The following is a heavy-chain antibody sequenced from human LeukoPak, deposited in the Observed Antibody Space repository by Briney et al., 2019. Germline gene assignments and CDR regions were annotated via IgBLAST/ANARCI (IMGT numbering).Heavy chain of an antibody. D-gene: IGHD5-12*01. CDR1: GFTFNTYG. CDR2: IWYDGRNQ. V-gene: IGHV3-30*02. J-gene: IGHJ4*02. CDR3: TTKVIRGNSGDDYDD. Sequence: GGSLRLSCAASGFTFNTYGMHWFRQAPAKGLEWVAVIWYDGRNQFYADSVKGRFTISRDDSKSTLYLQMNSLRAEDTAVYYCTTKVIRGNSGDDYDDWGQGTLVTVSS.